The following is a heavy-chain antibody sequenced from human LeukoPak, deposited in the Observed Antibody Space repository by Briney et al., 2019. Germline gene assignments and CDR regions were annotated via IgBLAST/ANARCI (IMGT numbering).Heavy chain of an antibody. CDR2: IDTSSSVV. J-gene: IGHJ3*01. V-gene: IGHV3-48*02. D-gene: IGHD7-27*01. Sequence: PGGSLRLSCAASAFTFSDSSMSWVRQAPGKGLEWISYIDTSSSVVYYANSVMGRFTVTRDNAKNSLYLQMNGLRDEDTAVYYCAKEDDSWGPNNLDLWGQGAMVTVSS. CDR1: AFTFSDSS. CDR3: AKEDDSWGPNNLDL.